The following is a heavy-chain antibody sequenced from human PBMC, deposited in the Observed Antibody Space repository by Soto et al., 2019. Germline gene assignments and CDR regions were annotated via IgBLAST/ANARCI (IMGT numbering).Heavy chain of an antibody. J-gene: IGHJ4*02. CDR3: ARVPVAGTSSFDY. CDR2: INHSGST. CDR1: GGSFSGYY. V-gene: IGHV4-34*01. Sequence: QVQLQQWGAGLLKPSETLSLTCAVYGGSFSGYYWSWIRQPPGKGLEWIGEINHSGSTNYNPSLKSRVTISVDTSKNQFSLTLSSVTAADTAVYYCARVPVAGTSSFDYWGQGTLVTVSS. D-gene: IGHD6-19*01.